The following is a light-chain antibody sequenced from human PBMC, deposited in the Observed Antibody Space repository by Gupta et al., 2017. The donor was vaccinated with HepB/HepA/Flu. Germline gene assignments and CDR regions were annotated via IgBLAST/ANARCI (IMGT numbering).Light chain of an antibody. CDR3: QVWDSSSDHIV. J-gene: IGLJ1*01. CDR1: NIGSKS. V-gene: IGLV3-21*03. CDR2: DDS. Sequence: SYVLTQPPSMSVAPGKTDTITCGGNNIGSKSVQWYQQKPGQAPALVVYDDSDRPSGIPERFSGSNSGNTAILTISRVEAGDEADYYCQVWDSSSDHIVFGTGTKVTVL.